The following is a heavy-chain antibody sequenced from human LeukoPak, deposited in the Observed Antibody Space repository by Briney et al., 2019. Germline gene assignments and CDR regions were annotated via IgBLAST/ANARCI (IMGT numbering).Heavy chain of an antibody. J-gene: IGHJ6*03. Sequence: GGSLRLSCAASGFSFSGFGMNWVRQAPGKGLEWISYIGSSGSAGGNIYYAVSVKGRFTVSRDNAKDSLFLQMNSLQDADTAIYYCARAPTPYFTYYMDVWGKGTTVTVSS. CDR2: IGSSGSAGGNI. D-gene: IGHD2-21*01. V-gene: IGHV3-48*02. CDR1: GFSFSGFG. CDR3: ARAPTPYFTYYMDV.